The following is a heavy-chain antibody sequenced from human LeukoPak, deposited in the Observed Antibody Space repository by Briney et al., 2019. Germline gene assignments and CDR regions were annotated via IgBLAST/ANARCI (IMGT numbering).Heavy chain of an antibody. CDR2: LTDSGDAT. J-gene: IGHJ4*02. D-gene: IGHD3-10*01. CDR3: AKRPRGNYLDPFDY. CDR1: GFTFSHYA. Sequence: GGSLRLSCAVSGFTFSHYAMSWVRQAPGTGLEWVGSLTDSGDATYYADSVKGRFTISRDNSKNRLYLQMNSLRAEDTAVYYCAKRPRGNYLDPFDYWGQGTLVTVSS. V-gene: IGHV3-23*01.